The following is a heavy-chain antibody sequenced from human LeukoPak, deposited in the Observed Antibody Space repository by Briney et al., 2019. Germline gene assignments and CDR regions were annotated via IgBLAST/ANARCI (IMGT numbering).Heavy chain of an antibody. V-gene: IGHV3-43*01. CDR2: ISWNGAAT. Sequence: GGSLRLSCVATGFTLDENSLYSVRQPPGKGLEWVSLISWNGAATYYADSVRGRFTVSRDNSRKSTFMEMNSLITEDSAMYYCAKVARNSSWPYFEHWGQGTLVTVSS. CDR3: AKVARNSSWPYFEH. J-gene: IGHJ1*01. CDR1: GFTLDENS. D-gene: IGHD3-9*01.